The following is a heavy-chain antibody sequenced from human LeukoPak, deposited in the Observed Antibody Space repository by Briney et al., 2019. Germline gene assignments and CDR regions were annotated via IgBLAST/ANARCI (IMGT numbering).Heavy chain of an antibody. CDR2: IYHSGST. CDR1: GGSISSGGYS. J-gene: IGHJ3*02. Sequence: SQTLSLTCAVSGGSISSGGYSWSWIRQPPGKGLEWIGYIYHSGSTNYNPSLKSRVTISLDTSKNQFSLRVSSVTSADTAVYYCARGNSGYDYAFDIWGQGTMVTVSS. D-gene: IGHD5-12*01. CDR3: ARGNSGYDYAFDI. V-gene: IGHV4-30-2*01.